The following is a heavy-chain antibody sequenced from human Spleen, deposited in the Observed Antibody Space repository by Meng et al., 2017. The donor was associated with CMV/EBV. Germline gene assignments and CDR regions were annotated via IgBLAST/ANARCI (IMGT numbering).Heavy chain of an antibody. D-gene: IGHD6-6*01. V-gene: IGHV3-30*02. CDR1: GFTFSSYG. Sequence: GESLKISCAASGFTFSSYGMHWVRQAPGKGLEWVAFIRYDGSNKYYADSVKGRFTISRDNSKNTLYLQMNSLRAEDTAVYYCARLDSSSSGSYYYYYGMDVWGQGTTVTVSS. J-gene: IGHJ6*02. CDR3: ARLDSSSSGSYYYYYGMDV. CDR2: IRYDGSNK.